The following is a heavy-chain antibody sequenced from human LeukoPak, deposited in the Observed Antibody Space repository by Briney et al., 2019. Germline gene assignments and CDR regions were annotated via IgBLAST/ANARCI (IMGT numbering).Heavy chain of an antibody. D-gene: IGHD2-2*01. V-gene: IGHV1-2*02. J-gene: IGHJ4*02. CDR2: INPNSGGT. CDR3: ARASKLSYQPLLPLAY. Sequence: ASVKVSCRASGYTFTGYYMHWVRQAPGQGLEWMGWINPNSGGTNYAQKFQGRVTMTRDTSISTAYMELSRLRSDDTAVYYCARASKLSYQPLLPLAYWGQGTLVTVSS. CDR1: GYTFTGYY.